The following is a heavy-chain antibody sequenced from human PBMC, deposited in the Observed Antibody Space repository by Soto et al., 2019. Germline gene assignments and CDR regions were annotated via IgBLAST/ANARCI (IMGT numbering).Heavy chain of an antibody. CDR2: IATHDGSS. D-gene: IGHD3-22*01. J-gene: IGHJ4*02. V-gene: IGHV1-18*04. CDR1: GYTFTAYG. CDR3: ARGTPKGDYYDSSGYDY. Sequence: AASVKVSCKASGYTFTAYGLNWVRRAQGRGLEWMGRIATHDGSSVSAQRLQGRLTLTRDSFTSTAYMELGGLTSDDTAVYYCARGTPKGDYYDSSGYDYWGQGTLVTVSS.